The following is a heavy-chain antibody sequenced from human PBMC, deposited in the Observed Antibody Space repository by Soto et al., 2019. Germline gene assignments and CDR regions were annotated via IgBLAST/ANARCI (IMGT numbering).Heavy chain of an antibody. CDR3: ARDQYYGSGSYYMGKWFDP. D-gene: IGHD3-10*01. CDR2: IYYSGST. Sequence: SETLSLTCTVSGGSISSGDYYWSCIRQPPGKGLEWIGYIYYSGSTYYNPSLKSRVTISVDTSKNQFSLKLSSVTAADTAVYYCARDQYYGSGSYYMGKWFDPWGQGTLVTVSS. V-gene: IGHV4-30-4*01. J-gene: IGHJ5*02. CDR1: GGSISSGDYY.